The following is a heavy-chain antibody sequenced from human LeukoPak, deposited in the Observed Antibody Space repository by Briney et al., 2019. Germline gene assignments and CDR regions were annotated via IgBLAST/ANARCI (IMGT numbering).Heavy chain of an antibody. CDR3: AKGPYCSSTSCYSRWFDP. J-gene: IGHJ5*02. CDR1: GFTSNNYD. Sequence: GGSLRLSCAASGFTSNNYDMSWVRQAPGKGLEWVSAISGGAGTTHYADSVKGRFTISRDNSKNMLHLQMNSLRAEDTAVYYCAKGPYCSSTSCYSRWFDPWGQGTLVTVSS. CDR2: ISGGAGTT. V-gene: IGHV3-23*01. D-gene: IGHD2-2*01.